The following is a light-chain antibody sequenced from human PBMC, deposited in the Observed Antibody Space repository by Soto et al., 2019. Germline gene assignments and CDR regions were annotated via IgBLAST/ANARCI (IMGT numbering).Light chain of an antibody. J-gene: IGLJ3*02. Sequence: QSVLTQPASVSGSPGQSITISCTGTSSDVGGYNYVSWFQQHPGKAPKLMIYEVSNRPSGVSDRFSGSKSGNTASLTISGLQAEDEADYYCSSWTSSTTGVFGGGTKLTVL. CDR1: SSDVGGYNY. CDR2: EVS. V-gene: IGLV2-14*01. CDR3: SSWTSSTTGV.